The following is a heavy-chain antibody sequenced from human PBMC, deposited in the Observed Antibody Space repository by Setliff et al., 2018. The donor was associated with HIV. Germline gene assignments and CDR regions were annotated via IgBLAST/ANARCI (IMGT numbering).Heavy chain of an antibody. CDR2: ISHGGRS. D-gene: IGHD6-13*01. Sequence: SETLSLTCAVYNGSFGEYYWTWVRQPPGKELEWIGEISHGGRSTYNPSLKSRVAISVDTSKNQFSLKLNTVTAADTALYYCARQSSNTWSWFDPWGQGTLVTVSS. V-gene: IGHV4-34*01. CDR1: NGSFGEYY. J-gene: IGHJ5*02. CDR3: ARQSSNTWSWFDP.